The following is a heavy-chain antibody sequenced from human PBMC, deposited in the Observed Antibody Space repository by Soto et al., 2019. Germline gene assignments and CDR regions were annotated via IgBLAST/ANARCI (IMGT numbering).Heavy chain of an antibody. CDR3: AKGGVVGDTGVDY. CDR1: GFTFSSYV. J-gene: IGHJ4*02. V-gene: IGHV3-30*18. CDR2: ISYDGSSE. D-gene: IGHD1-26*01. Sequence: VVSLRISCAASGFTFSSYVMHWVRQAPGRGLEWVSGISYDGSSEYYADSVKGRFTISRDNSKNTLYLQINSLRVDDTAVFYCAKGGVVGDTGVDYWGQGTLVTVSS.